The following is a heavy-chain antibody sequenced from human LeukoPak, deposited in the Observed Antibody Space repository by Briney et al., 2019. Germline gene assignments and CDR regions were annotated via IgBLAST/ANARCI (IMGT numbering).Heavy chain of an antibody. CDR3: ARDVRWNYYGSGRQHYYYYYYMDV. CDR1: GGSISSYY. D-gene: IGHD3-10*01. V-gene: IGHV4-4*07. J-gene: IGHJ6*03. CDR2: IYTSGST. Sequence: SETLSLTCTVSGGSISSYYWSWIRQPAGKGLEWIGRIYTSGSTNYNPSLKSRVTISVDTSKNQFSLKLSSVTAADTAVYYCARDVRWNYYGSGRQHYYYYYYMDVWGKGTTVTVSS.